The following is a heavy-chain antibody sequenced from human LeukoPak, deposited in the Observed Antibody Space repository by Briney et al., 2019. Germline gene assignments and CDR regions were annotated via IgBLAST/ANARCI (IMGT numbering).Heavy chain of an antibody. CDR3: ARGGTMIVVVNPFDY. J-gene: IGHJ4*02. V-gene: IGHV4-30-2*01. D-gene: IGHD3-22*01. CDR2: IYHSGST. CDR1: GGSISSGGYS. Sequence: SETLSLTCAVSGGSISSGGYSWSWIRQPPGKGLEWIGYIYHSGSTYYNPSLKSRVTISVDTSKNQFSLKLSSVTAADTAVYYCARGGTMIVVVNPFDYWGQGTLVTVSS.